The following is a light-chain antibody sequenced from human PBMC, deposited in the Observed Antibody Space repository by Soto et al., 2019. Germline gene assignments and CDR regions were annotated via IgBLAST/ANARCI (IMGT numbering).Light chain of an antibody. CDR1: QSVLSSSNNKNY. V-gene: IGKV4-1*01. CDR2: WAS. J-gene: IGKJ2*01. CDR3: QQYESTPPT. Sequence: DIVMTQSPDSLAVSLGERATINCKSSQSVLSSSNNKNYLAWYQQRPGQPPQLLIYWASTRESGVPDRFSGSGSGTDFTLTITSLQAEDVAVYYCQQYESTPPTFGQGTKLQIK.